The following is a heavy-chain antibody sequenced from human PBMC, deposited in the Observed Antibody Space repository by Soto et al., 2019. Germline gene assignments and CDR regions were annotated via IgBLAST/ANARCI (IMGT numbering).Heavy chain of an antibody. J-gene: IGHJ6*02. Sequence: QVQLVQSGAEVKKPGASVKVSCKASGYTFTTYYISWVRQAPGQGLEWMGWISAYNGNTKYAQKHEGRVTMATDTSRSTAYMELRSLRSDDTAVYYCARDNPPGGVWGQGATVTVSS. D-gene: IGHD3-16*01. CDR3: ARDNPPGGV. CDR2: ISAYNGNT. CDR1: GYTFTTYY. V-gene: IGHV1-18*01.